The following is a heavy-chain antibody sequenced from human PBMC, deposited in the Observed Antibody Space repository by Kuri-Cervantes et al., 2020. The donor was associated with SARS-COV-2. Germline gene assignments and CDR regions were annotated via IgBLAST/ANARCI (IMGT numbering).Heavy chain of an antibody. Sequence: GESLKISCAASGFTFSNAWMNWVRQAPGKGREWVGRIKIKTDGGTTDYAAPVKGRFTISRDDSKNTLYLQMNSLKTEDTAVYYCTTVGTGYSYGFDYYGMDVWGQGTTVTVSS. J-gene: IGHJ6*02. CDR2: IKIKTDGGTT. CDR3: TTVGTGYSYGFDYYGMDV. D-gene: IGHD5-18*01. V-gene: IGHV3-15*07. CDR1: GFTFSNAW.